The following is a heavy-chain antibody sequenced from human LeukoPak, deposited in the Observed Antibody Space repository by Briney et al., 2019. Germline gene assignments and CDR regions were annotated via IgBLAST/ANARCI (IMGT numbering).Heavy chain of an antibody. CDR1: GFTFSDHY. D-gene: IGHD2-2*01. J-gene: IGHJ6*02. V-gene: IGHV3-11*01. Sequence: GGSLRLSCAASGFTFSDHYMSWIRQAPGKGLEWVSYISSSGSTIYYADSVKGRFTISRDNAKNSLYLQMNSLRAEDTAVYYCARDGVGIVVVPAATSYYYGMDVWGQGTTVTVSS. CDR3: ARDGVGIVVVPAATSYYYGMDV. CDR2: ISSSGSTI.